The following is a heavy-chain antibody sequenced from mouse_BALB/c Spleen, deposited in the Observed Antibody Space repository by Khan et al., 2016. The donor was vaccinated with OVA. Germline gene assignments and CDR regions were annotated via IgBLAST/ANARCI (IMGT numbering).Heavy chain of an antibody. CDR2: IDPFSGDT. Sequence: VHVKQSGPELMKPGASGKISCKASGYSFTTYYIHWVKQSHGESLEWIGVIDPFSGDTTYNQKFKGLATLTVEKSSSTAYIHLSSLTAQHDADDHSTRHGYVAWSTYGGQGTLATVSA. CDR3: TRHGYVAWSTY. J-gene: IGHJ3*01. V-gene: IGHV1S135*01. CDR1: GYSFTTYY.